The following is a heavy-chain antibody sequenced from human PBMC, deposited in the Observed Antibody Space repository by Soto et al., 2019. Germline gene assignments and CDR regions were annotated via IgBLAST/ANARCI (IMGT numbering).Heavy chain of an antibody. V-gene: IGHV4-30-2*01. CDR3: ARDQLEGTWFDP. D-gene: IGHD1-1*01. CDR1: CGSSSNGGYS. J-gene: IGHJ5*02. Sequence: SETMSLTCAVACGSSSNGGYSWNWIRQPPGKGLEWIGYIYHSGSTLYNPSLKSRVTISVDKSKNQFSLKLSSVTAADTAVYYCARDQLEGTWFDPRGQGTLVTVSS. CDR2: IYHSGST.